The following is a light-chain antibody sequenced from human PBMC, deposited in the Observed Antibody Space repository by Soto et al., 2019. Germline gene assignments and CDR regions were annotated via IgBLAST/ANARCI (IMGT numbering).Light chain of an antibody. CDR1: QSISNY. CDR2: AAS. V-gene: IGKV1-39*01. J-gene: IGKJ1*01. Sequence: DIQMTQSPSSLSASVGDRVTITCRASQSISNYLNWYQQRPGRAPKVLLFAASSLQSGVPARFSGSGSGTEFTLTISSLQSEDFAVYYCQQYNNWPPVTFGQGTKVDIK. CDR3: QQYNNWPPVT.